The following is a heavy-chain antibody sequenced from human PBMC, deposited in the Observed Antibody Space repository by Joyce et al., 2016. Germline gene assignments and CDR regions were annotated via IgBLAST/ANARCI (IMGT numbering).Heavy chain of an antibody. CDR3: ATAASGNYPPFDY. CDR2: IYGSGTT. J-gene: IGHJ4*02. D-gene: IGHD1-26*01. CDR1: EFNVNSNY. Sequence: EVQLVESGGGLIQQGGSLRLSCAASEFNVNSNYMSWVRQDQGKGLDWVSVIYGSGTTSYADSVKGRFTISRDSSKNTVYLLLNSLRADDAAVYYCATAASGNYPPFDYWGQGTLVTVSS. V-gene: IGHV3-53*01.